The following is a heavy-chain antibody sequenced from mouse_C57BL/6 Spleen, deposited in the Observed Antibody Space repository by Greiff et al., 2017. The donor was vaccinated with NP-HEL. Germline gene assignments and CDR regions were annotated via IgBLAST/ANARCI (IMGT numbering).Heavy chain of an antibody. V-gene: IGHV1-4*01. CDR2: INPSSGYT. D-gene: IGHD1-1*01. CDR1: GYTFTSYT. CDR3: ARSRDYYGSSYDAMDY. Sequence: VQLQRSGAELARPGASVKMSCKASGYTFTSYTMHWVKQRPGQGLEWIGYINPSSGYTKYNQKFKDKATLTADKSSSTAYMQLSSLTSEDSAVYYCARSRDYYGSSYDAMDYWGQGTSVTVSS. J-gene: IGHJ4*01.